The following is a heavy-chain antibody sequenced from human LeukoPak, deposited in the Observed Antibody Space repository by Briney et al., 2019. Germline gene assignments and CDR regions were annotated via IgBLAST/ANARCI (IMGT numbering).Heavy chain of an antibody. Sequence: SETLPLACTVSGGSISSSSYYWGWIRQPPGKGLEWIGSIYYSGSTYYNPSLKSRVTISVDTSKNQFSLKLSSVTAADTAVYYCARQRQFVFGGQQPSQGYFDYWGQGTLVTVSS. CDR1: GGSISSSSYY. J-gene: IGHJ4*02. V-gene: IGHV4-39*01. CDR2: IYYSGST. D-gene: IGHD3-16*01. CDR3: ARQRQFVFGGQQPSQGYFDY.